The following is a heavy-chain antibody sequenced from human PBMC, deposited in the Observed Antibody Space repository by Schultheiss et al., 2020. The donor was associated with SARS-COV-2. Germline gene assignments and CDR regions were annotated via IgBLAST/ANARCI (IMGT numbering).Heavy chain of an antibody. CDR1: GYTFTSYG. V-gene: IGHV1-18*01. CDR2: ISAYNGNT. D-gene: IGHD3-22*01. CDR3: ARDRRYYYPYYYYGMDV. Sequence: ASVNVSCKASGYTFTSYGISWVRQAPGQGLEWMGWISAYNGNTNYAQKLQGRVTMTTDTSTSTAYMELRSLRSDDTAVYYCARDRRYYYPYYYYGMDVWGQGTTVTVSS. J-gene: IGHJ6*02.